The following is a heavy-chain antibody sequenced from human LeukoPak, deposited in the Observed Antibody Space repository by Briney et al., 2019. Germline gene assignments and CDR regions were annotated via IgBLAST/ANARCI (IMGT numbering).Heavy chain of an antibody. CDR2: INHSGQM. D-gene: IGHD3-10*01. Sequence: PSETLSLTCAFSGGSFTGYYWSWLRQSPGKGLEWMGEINHSGQMDYNTCLKSRVTISVDPCKYQFSLLLKSVTAQDTALYYCTRGGYGPGSHYRFWGQGTLVTVSS. CDR3: TRGGYGPGSHYRF. V-gene: IGHV4-34*01. CDR1: GGSFTGYY. J-gene: IGHJ4*02.